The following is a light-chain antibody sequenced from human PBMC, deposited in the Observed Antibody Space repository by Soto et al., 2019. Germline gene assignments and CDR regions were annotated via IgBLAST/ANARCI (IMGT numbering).Light chain of an antibody. Sequence: QSALTQPAPVSGSPGQSITISCTGTSSDVGGYNYVSWYQQHPGKAPKLMIYDVSNRPSGVSNRFSGSKSGNTASLTISGLQAEDEADYYCSSYTSSSHYVFGTGTKVTVL. CDR1: SSDVGGYNY. CDR2: DVS. V-gene: IGLV2-14*01. CDR3: SSYTSSSHYV. J-gene: IGLJ1*01.